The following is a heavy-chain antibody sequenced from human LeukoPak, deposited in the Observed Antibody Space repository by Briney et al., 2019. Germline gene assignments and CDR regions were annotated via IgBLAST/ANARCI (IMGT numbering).Heavy chain of an antibody. J-gene: IGHJ4*02. CDR2: INPSGGST. Sequence: ASVKVSCKASGYTFTSYYMHWVRQAPGQGLEWMGKINPSGGSTSYAQKFQGRVTMTRDMSTSTVYMELSSLRSEDTAVYYCASVSTYYYDSSGSRFDYWGQGTLVTVSS. V-gene: IGHV1-46*01. D-gene: IGHD3-22*01. CDR1: GYTFTSYY. CDR3: ASVSTYYYDSSGSRFDY.